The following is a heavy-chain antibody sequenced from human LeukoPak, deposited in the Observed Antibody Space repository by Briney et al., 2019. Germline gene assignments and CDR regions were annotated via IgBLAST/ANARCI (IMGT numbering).Heavy chain of an antibody. V-gene: IGHV3-9*01. CDR1: GFTFADYA. D-gene: IGHD3-22*01. J-gene: IGHJ4*02. CDR3: TKDESQYYYDSSGYYFDY. CDR2: ISWNSGSI. Sequence: GGSLRLSCAASGFTFADYAMHWVRQAPGKGLEWVSGISWNSGSIHYADSVMGRFTISRDNAKNSLYLQMNSLRAEDTALYYCTKDESQYYYDSSGYYFDYWGQGTLVTVSS.